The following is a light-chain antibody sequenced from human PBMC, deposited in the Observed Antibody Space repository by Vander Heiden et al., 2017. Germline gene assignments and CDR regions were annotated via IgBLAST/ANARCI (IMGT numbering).Light chain of an antibody. CDR1: QGISSA. J-gene: IGKJ5*01. CDR2: DAS. Sequence: AIQLTQSPSSLSSSVGDRVTITCRASQGISSALAWFQQKPGKAPKLLIYDASSLETGVPSRFRGSGSGTDFTLTISSLQPEDFATYYCQQVKSYPITFGQGTLMEIK. CDR3: QQVKSYPIT. V-gene: IGKV1-13*02.